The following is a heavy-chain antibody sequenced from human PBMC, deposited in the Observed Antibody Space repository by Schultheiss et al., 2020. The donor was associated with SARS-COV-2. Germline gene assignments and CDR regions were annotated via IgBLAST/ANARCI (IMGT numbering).Heavy chain of an antibody. V-gene: IGHV4-61*01. J-gene: IGHJ4*02. D-gene: IGHD3-9*01. CDR3: ARAGYDILTGYSAIDY. Sequence: SQTLSLTCTVSGGSVSSGSYYWSWIRQPPGKGLEWIGEINHSGSTNYNPSLKSRVTISVDTSKNQFSLKLSSVTAADTAVYYCARAGYDILTGYSAIDYWGQGTLVTVSS. CDR2: INHSGST. CDR1: GGSVSSGSYY.